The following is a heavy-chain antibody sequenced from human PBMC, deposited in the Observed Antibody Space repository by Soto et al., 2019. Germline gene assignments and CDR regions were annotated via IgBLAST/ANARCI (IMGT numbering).Heavy chain of an antibody. V-gene: IGHV1-69*13. CDR1: GGTFSSYA. CDR3: ARAVDIVAFKWFDP. Sequence: GASVKVSCKASGGTFSSYAISWVRHAPGQGLEWMGGIIPIFGTANYAQKFQGRVTITADESTSTAYMELSSLRSEDTAVYYCARAVDIVAFKWFDPWGQGTLVTVSS. J-gene: IGHJ5*02. D-gene: IGHD5-12*01. CDR2: IIPIFGTA.